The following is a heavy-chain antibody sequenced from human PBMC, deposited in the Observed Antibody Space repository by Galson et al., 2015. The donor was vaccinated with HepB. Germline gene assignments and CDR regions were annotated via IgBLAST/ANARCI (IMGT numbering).Heavy chain of an antibody. D-gene: IGHD3-22*01. V-gene: IGHV1-69*13. J-gene: IGHJ2*01. Sequence: SVKVSCKASGGTYSSYAISWVRQAPGQGLEWMGAIIPTFGTANYAQKVQGRVTITADESTSTAYMELSSLRSEDTAVYDCARDGLTYYYECSGYRDWYFDFWGRGTLVTVSS. CDR1: GGTYSSYA. CDR3: ARDGLTYYYECSGYRDWYFDF. CDR2: IIPTFGTA.